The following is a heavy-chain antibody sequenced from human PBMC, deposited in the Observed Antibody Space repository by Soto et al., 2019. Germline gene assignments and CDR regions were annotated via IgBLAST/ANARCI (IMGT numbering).Heavy chain of an antibody. Sequence: SETLSLTCAVYGGSFSGYYWSWIRQPPGKGLEWIGEINHSGSTNYNPSLKSRVTMSVDTSKNQFSLKLSSVTAADTAVYYCARASIAARGWFDPWGQGTLVTVSS. D-gene: IGHD6-6*01. V-gene: IGHV4-34*01. CDR3: ARASIAARGWFDP. CDR1: GGSFSGYY. CDR2: INHSGST. J-gene: IGHJ5*02.